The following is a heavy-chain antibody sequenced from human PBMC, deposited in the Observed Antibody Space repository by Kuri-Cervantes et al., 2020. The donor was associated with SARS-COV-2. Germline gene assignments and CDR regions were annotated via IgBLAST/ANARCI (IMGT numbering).Heavy chain of an antibody. D-gene: IGHD6-13*01. Sequence: SETLSLTCTVSGGSISSYYWSWIRQPAGKGLEWIGRIYTSGSTNYNPSLKSRVTMSVDTSKNQFSLKLSSVTAADTAVYYCARDPGIAAAGTEAGFDYWGQGTLVTVSS. CDR2: IYTSGST. CDR3: ARDPGIAAAGTEAGFDY. J-gene: IGHJ4*02. V-gene: IGHV4-4*07. CDR1: GGSISSYY.